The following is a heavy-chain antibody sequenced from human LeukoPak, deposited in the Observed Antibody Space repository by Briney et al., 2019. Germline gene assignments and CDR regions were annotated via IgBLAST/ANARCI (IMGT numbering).Heavy chain of an antibody. CDR2: ISGSGGST. CDR3: ATLFRAGDY. CDR1: GFPFCSHA. J-gene: IGHJ4*02. Sequence: GGALRLSCAAPGFPFCSHAQSWGRPAPGEGLEWVSGISGSGGSTFYADSVKGRFTISRDNSNNTLFLQMTSLRADYSAVYYCATLFRAGDYWGQGTLVTVSS. V-gene: IGHV3-23*01.